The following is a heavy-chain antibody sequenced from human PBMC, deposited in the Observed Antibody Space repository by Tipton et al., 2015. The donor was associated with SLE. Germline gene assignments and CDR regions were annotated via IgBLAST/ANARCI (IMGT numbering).Heavy chain of an antibody. J-gene: IGHJ5*02. CDR2: IYYSGSP. D-gene: IGHD1-26*01. Sequence: TLSLTCTVSSGSISSYYWSWIRQPPGKGLEWIGYIYYSGSPNYNPSLKSRVTMSLDTSKNQFSLKLSSVTAADTAVYYCARVIVGATGWFDPWGQGTLVTVSS. CDR1: SGSISSYY. CDR3: ARVIVGATGWFDP. V-gene: IGHV4-59*01.